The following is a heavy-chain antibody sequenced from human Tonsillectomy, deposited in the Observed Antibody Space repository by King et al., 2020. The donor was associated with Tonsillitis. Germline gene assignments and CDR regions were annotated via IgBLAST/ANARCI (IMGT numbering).Heavy chain of an antibody. CDR1: XXXVSTXX. Sequence: VQLVESGGGLIQPGGSLRLXXAAXXXXVSTXXMSXVRQAPGQGXEWVSVIKSGGCTSYADSVRGRFTISRDTFKKKLSLHMNSLTSEDTAVYYCARVDYSNSFFDAWGXGTLVTXSS. D-gene: IGHD4-11*01. J-gene: IGHJ4*01. CDR2: IKSGGCT. CDR3: ARVDYSNSFFDA. V-gene: IGHV3-53*01.